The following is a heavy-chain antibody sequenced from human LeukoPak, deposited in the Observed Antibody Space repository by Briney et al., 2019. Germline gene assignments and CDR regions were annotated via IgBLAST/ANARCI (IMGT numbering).Heavy chain of an antibody. Sequence: PSETLSLTCALSAVSISSSYWWCCVRQPPGKGLEWIGEIYHSGSTNYNPSLKSRVTISVDKSKNQFSLKLSSVTAADTAVYYCARNAYTPGWFDPWGPGTLVTVSS. J-gene: IGHJ5*02. V-gene: IGHV4-4*02. D-gene: IGHD2-2*02. CDR3: ARNAYTPGWFDP. CDR2: IYHSGST. CDR1: AVSISSSYW.